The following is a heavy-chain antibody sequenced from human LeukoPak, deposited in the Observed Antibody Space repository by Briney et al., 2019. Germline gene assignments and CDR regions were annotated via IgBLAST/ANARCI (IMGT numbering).Heavy chain of an antibody. J-gene: IGHJ6*03. V-gene: IGHV1-18*01. CDR2: ISAYNGNT. CDR3: ARARYSSSSVYYYYYYMDV. Sequence: ASVKVFCKASGYTFTSYGISWVRQAPGQGLEWMGWISAYNGNTNYAQKLQGRVTMTTDTSTSTAYMELRSLRSDDTAVYYCARARYSSSSVYYYYYYMDVWGKGTTVTISS. CDR1: GYTFTSYG. D-gene: IGHD6-13*01.